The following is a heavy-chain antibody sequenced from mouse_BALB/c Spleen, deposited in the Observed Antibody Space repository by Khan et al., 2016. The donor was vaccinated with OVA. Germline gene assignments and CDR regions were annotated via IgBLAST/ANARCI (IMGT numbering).Heavy chain of an antibody. Sequence: EVQLQQSGPELVKPGDSMKISCKASGYSFTDYTMNWVKQSHGQNLEWIGLINPYNGASNYKQKFKGKATLTVDKSSSTAYMELLSLTSEDSAVYYCARSGYGGFAFWGQGTLVTVSA. CDR3: ARSGYGGFAF. CDR2: INPYNGAS. J-gene: IGHJ3*01. V-gene: IGHV1-18*01. CDR1: GYSFTDYT. D-gene: IGHD1-2*01.